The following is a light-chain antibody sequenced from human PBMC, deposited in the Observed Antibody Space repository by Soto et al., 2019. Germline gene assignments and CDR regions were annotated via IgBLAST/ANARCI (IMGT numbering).Light chain of an antibody. Sequence: AIQTTQSPSSLSASVGDRGTITCRASQGIRDELVWDQQKAGKAPKLLISAASRLQRGGPSRVSGRGSGTDFTLTISSLQPEDFATYYCLQDYDYPRKFGQGTKVDIK. J-gene: IGKJ1*01. CDR3: LQDYDYPRK. CDR2: AAS. V-gene: IGKV1-6*01. CDR1: QGIRDE.